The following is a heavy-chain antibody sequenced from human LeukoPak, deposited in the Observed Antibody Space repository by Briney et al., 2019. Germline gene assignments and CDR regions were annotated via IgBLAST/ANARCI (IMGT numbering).Heavy chain of an antibody. CDR2: ITTSGGAK. J-gene: IGHJ4*02. D-gene: IGHD3-10*01. V-gene: IGHV3-48*01. Sequence: GGSLRLSCAASGFTFSSYSMNWVRQAPGKGLEWISYITTSGGAKNYADSVKGRFTISRDNAENSLYLQMSSLRAEDTAVYYCARDRRDGFGELYSWGQGTLVTVSS. CDR1: GFTFSSYS. CDR3: ARDRRDGFGELYS.